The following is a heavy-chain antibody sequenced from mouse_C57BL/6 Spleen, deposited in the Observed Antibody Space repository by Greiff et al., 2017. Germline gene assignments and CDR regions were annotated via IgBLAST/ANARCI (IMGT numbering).Heavy chain of an antibody. CDR1: GYSITSGYY. Sequence: ESGPGLVKPSQSLSLTCSVTGYSITSGYYWNWIRQFPGNKLEWMGYISYDGSNNYNPSLKNRISITRDTSKNQFFLKLNSVTTEDTATYYCAREGTAQATGFAYWGQGTLVTVSA. J-gene: IGHJ3*01. D-gene: IGHD3-2*02. CDR2: ISYDGSN. CDR3: AREGTAQATGFAY. V-gene: IGHV3-6*01.